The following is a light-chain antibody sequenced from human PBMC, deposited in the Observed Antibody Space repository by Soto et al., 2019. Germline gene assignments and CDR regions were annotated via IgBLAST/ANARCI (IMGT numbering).Light chain of an antibody. V-gene: IGLV2-11*01. J-gene: IGLJ1*01. CDR1: SSDVGGYSY. CDR3: CSYAGSYTFV. CDR2: DVS. Sequence: QSALTQPRSVSGSPGQSVTISCTGTSSDVGGYSYVSWYQQHPGKAPKVMIYDVSKRPSGVPDRFSGSKSGNTASLTISGLQAEDEADYHCCSYAGSYTFVFGSGTKVTVL.